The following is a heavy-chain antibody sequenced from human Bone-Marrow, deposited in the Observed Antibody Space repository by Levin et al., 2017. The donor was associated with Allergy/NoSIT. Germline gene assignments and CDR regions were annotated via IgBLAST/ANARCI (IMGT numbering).Heavy chain of an antibody. J-gene: IGHJ4*02. CDR1: GGSISSSSYY. Sequence: SQTLSLTCTVSGGSISSSSYYWGWIRQPPGKGLEWIGSIYYSGSTYYNPSLKSRVTISVDTSKNQFSLKLSSVTAADTAVYYCARHRNYGSGRYYWGQGTLVTVSS. D-gene: IGHD3-10*01. CDR2: IYYSGST. CDR3: ARHRNYGSGRYY. V-gene: IGHV4-39*01.